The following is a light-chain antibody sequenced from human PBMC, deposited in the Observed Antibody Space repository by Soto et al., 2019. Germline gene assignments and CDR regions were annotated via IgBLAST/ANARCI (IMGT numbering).Light chain of an antibody. CDR3: SSYTRSSTYV. Sequence: QSALTQPASVSASPGQSIAISCSGTSSDVGAYDYVSWYQHHPGKAPKLIIYEVTYRPSGVSNRFSASKSGNTASLTISGLQAEDEADYYCSSYTRSSTYVFGTVTKLTVL. CDR1: SSDVGAYDY. V-gene: IGLV2-14*01. J-gene: IGLJ1*01. CDR2: EVT.